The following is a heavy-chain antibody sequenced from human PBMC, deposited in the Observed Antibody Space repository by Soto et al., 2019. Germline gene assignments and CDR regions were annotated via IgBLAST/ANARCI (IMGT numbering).Heavy chain of an antibody. CDR1: GYNFTNY. CDR3: ARENWSYVD. Sequence: QAQLVQSGAEAKRPGTSVKVSCKVSGYNFTNYFHWIRQAPGQGLEWMGWMNPNDGDTAYARKFQGRVTLTRDTSITTAYMELSSLTSDDTAVDYCARENWSYVDWGQGTLVTVSS. D-gene: IGHD1-26*01. V-gene: IGHV1-2*02. CDR2: MNPNDGDT. J-gene: IGHJ4*02.